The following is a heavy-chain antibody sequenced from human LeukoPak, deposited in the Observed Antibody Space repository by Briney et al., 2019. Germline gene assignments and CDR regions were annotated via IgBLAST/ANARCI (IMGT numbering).Heavy chain of an antibody. J-gene: IGHJ4*02. Sequence: KPSETLSLICTVSGGSISSYYWSWIRQPPGKGLEWIGYIYYSGSTNYNPSLKSRVTISVDTSKNQFSLKLSSVTAADTAVYYCARDDGYNLFDYWGQGTLVTVSS. CDR3: ARDDGYNLFDY. CDR2: IYYSGST. CDR1: GGSISSYY. D-gene: IGHD5-24*01. V-gene: IGHV4-59*01.